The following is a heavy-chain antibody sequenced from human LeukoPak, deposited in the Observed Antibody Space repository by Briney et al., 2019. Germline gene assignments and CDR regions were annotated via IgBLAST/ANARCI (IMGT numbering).Heavy chain of an antibody. CDR2: ISAYNGNT. V-gene: IGHV1-18*01. Sequence: ASVKVSCKASGYTFTSYGISWVRQAPGQGLEWMGWISAYNGNTNYAQKLQGRVTMTTDTSTSTAYMELRSLRSDDTAVYYCARHYCSGGSCYSKWFGPWGQGTLVTVSS. CDR1: GYTFTSYG. CDR3: ARHYCSGGSCYSKWFGP. J-gene: IGHJ5*02. D-gene: IGHD2-15*01.